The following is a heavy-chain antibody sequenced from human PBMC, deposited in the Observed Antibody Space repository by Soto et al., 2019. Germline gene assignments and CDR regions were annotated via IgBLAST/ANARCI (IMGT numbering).Heavy chain of an antibody. CDR3: AREKGYISGPKNFDS. J-gene: IGHJ4*02. Sequence: PSETLSLTCTVSGGSVSSSDYFWSWIRQPPGKGLEWIGYIYDSGSSYYNPSLKSRVTMSVDTSKNQFSLKLRSVTAADTAMYYCAREKGYISGPKNFDSWGQGTLVTVSS. D-gene: IGHD5-12*01. CDR1: GGSVSSSDYF. V-gene: IGHV4-30-4*01. CDR2: IYDSGSS.